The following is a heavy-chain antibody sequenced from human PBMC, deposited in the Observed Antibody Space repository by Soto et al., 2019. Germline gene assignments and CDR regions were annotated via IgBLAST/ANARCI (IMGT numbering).Heavy chain of an antibody. CDR3: ATVGAGFFGGYYDSSGYYFLDY. Sequence: GASVKVSCKGSGYTFSSYDISWVRQAPGQGLEWMGWIRVYNGNTKYAQKFQGRVTMTEDTSTDTAYMELSSLRSEDTAVYYCATVGAGFFGGYYDSSGYYFLDYWGQGTLVTVSS. V-gene: IGHV1-18*01. D-gene: IGHD3-22*01. CDR2: IRVYNGNT. J-gene: IGHJ4*02. CDR1: GYTFSSYD.